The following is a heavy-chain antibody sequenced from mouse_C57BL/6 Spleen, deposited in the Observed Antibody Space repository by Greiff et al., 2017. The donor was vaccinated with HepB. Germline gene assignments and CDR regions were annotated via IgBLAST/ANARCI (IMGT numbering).Heavy chain of an antibody. D-gene: IGHD3-1*01. Sequence: QVQLQQPGTELVKPGASVKLSCKASGYTFTSYWMHWVKQRPGQGLEWIGNINPSNGGTNYNEKFKSKATLTVDKSSSPAYMQLSSLTSEDSAVYYCARWGLRRFYWYFDVWGTGTTVTVSS. CDR3: ARWGLRRFYWYFDV. CDR1: GYTFTSYW. J-gene: IGHJ1*03. CDR2: INPSNGGT. V-gene: IGHV1-53*01.